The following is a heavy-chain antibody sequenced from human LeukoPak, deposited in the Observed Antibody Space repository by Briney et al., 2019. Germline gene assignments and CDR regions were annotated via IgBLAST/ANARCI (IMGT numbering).Heavy chain of an antibody. CDR3: ARDLGMVRGIIGY. CDR1: GFTFSSFW. CDR2: IKQDGSEK. V-gene: IGHV3-7*01. Sequence: PGGSLRLSCAASGFTFSSFWMNWVRQAPGKGLEWVANIKQDGSEKNYVDSVKGRFTISRDNVKNSLYLQMNSPRAEDTAVYYCARDLGMVRGIIGYWGQGTLVTVSS. J-gene: IGHJ4*02. D-gene: IGHD3-10*01.